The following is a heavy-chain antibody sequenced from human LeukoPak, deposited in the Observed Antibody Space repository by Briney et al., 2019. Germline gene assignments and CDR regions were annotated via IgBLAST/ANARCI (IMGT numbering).Heavy chain of an antibody. CDR3: AAKGNGYTGIYVFAH. D-gene: IGHD1-26*01. CDR2: IKQDGSEM. J-gene: IGHJ4*02. V-gene: IGHV3-7*01. Sequence: PGGSLRLSCAASGFTFSSFWMTWVRQAPGKGLEWVASIKQDGSEMYYVDSVRGRFTISRDNAKNSLYLQMNSLGAEDTAVYYCAAKGNGYTGIYVFAHWGQGTLVTVSS. CDR1: GFTFSSFW.